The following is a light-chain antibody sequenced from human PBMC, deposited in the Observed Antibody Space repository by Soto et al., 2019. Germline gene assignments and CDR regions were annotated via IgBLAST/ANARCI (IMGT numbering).Light chain of an antibody. CDR2: ENT. CDR3: GTWDSNLNTVA. CDR1: RSNIGGNF. V-gene: IGLV1-51*01. J-gene: IGLJ2*01. Sequence: QSVLTQPPAVSAAPGQKVTISCSGTRSNIGGNFVSWYQQVPGSAPKFLIYENTKRAPGIPDRFSASKSGTSATLGITDLQTGDEADYFCGTWDSNLNTVAFGGGTKLTVL.